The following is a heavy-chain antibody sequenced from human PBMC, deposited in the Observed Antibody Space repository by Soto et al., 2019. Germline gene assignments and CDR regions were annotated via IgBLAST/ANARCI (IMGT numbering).Heavy chain of an antibody. D-gene: IGHD3-3*01. V-gene: IGHV3-11*01. Sequence: QVQLVESGGGLVKPGGSLRLSCAASGFTFSDSYMSWIRQAPGKGLEWVSYISSSGSTIYYADSVKGRFTISRDNAKNSLYLQMNSLRAEDTAVYYSASPTQKDTYYDFGANDAFDIWGQGTLVTVSS. CDR2: ISSSGSTI. J-gene: IGHJ3*02. CDR1: GFTFSDSY. CDR3: ASPTQKDTYYDFGANDAFDI.